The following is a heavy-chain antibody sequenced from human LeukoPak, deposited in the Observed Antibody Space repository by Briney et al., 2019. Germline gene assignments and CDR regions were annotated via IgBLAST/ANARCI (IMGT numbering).Heavy chain of an antibody. V-gene: IGHV3-23*01. Sequence: GGSLRLSCAASGFTFRSYAMSWVRQAPGKGLEWVSTISGSGGNTYYADSVKGRFTISRDNSKNTVYVQMNSLRAEDTAVYYCAKGYDSSGYYFNSHDYWGQGTPATVSS. J-gene: IGHJ4*02. CDR3: AKGYDSSGYYFNSHDY. D-gene: IGHD3-22*01. CDR1: GFTFRSYA. CDR2: ISGSGGNT.